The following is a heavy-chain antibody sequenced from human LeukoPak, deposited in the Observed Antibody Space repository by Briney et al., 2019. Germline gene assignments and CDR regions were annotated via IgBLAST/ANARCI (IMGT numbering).Heavy chain of an antibody. CDR1: GFTFSSYW. V-gene: IGHV3-30*18. D-gene: IGHD2-15*01. CDR2: ISYDGSNK. CDR3: AKCSGGSCLGRSFDY. Sequence: GGSLRLSCAASGFTFSSYWMHWVRQAPGKGLEWVAVISYDGSNKYYADSVKGRFTISRDNSKNTLYLQMSSLRAEDTAVYYCAKCSGGSCLGRSFDYWGQGTLVTVSS. J-gene: IGHJ4*02.